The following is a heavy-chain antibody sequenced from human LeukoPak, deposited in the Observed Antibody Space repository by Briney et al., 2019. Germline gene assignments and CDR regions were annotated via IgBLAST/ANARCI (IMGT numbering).Heavy chain of an antibody. CDR3: VRDEHYYDSSGTPAY. D-gene: IGHD3-22*01. CDR1: GFTFSSYA. CDR2: ISGSGGST. Sequence: GGSLRLSCAASGFTFSSYAMSWVRQAPGKGLEWVSAISGSGGSTYYADSVKGRFTISRDNAKNSLYLQMNSLRAEDTAVYYCVRDEHYYDSSGTPAYWGQGTLVTVSS. V-gene: IGHV3-23*01. J-gene: IGHJ4*02.